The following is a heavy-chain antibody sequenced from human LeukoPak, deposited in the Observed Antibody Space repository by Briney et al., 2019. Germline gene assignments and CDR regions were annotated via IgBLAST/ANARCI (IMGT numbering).Heavy chain of an antibody. CDR2: ISASGGST. V-gene: IGHV3-23*01. CDR1: GFTFSSSA. Sequence: GGSLRLSCAASGFTFSSSAMSWVRQVPGKGLEWVSGISASGGSTYYADSVRGRFTISRDNSKNTLYVQMNSLRAEDTAVYYCARDKGNTAMTEGFDYWGQGTLVTVSS. D-gene: IGHD5-18*01. CDR3: ARDKGNTAMTEGFDY. J-gene: IGHJ4*02.